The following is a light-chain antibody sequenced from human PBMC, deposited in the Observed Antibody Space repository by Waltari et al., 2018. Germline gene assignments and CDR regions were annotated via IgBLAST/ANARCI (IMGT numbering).Light chain of an antibody. J-gene: IGLJ2*01. CDR3: AAWDDSPNAVV. Sequence: QSVLTQPPSASGTPGQRVTISCSGSSSNIGSNSVHWYQQLPGTAPKLLIFSNNQRPSGVPDRFSGSKAGTSASLDISGVQAEDEADYSCAAWDDSPNAVVFGGGTKLTVL. V-gene: IGLV1-44*01. CDR1: SSNIGSNS. CDR2: SNN.